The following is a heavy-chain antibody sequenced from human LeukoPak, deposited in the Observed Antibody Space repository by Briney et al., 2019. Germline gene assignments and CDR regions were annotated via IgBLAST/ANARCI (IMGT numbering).Heavy chain of an antibody. CDR2: ISYDGSNK. CDR3: ARIHSGYEPPKEYYGMDV. D-gene: IGHD5-12*01. Sequence: GGSLRLSCVASGFSFSDFGMHWVRQAPGKGLEWVAVISYDGSNKYYADSVKGWFTISRDNSKNTLYMQVNSLKSEDTAAYYCARIHSGYEPPKEYYGMDVWGKGTTVTVSS. CDR1: GFSFSDFG. V-gene: IGHV3-30*03. J-gene: IGHJ6*04.